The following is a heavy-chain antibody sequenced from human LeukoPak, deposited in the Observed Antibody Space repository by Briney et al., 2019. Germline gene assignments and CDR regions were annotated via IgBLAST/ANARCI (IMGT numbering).Heavy chain of an antibody. J-gene: IGHJ3*02. CDR3: ARAREDAFDI. CDR1: GGSISSYY. Sequence: NPSETLSLTCTVSGGSISSYYWSWIRQPPGKGLEWIGYIYYSGSTYYNPSLKSRVTISVDTSKNQFSLKLSSVTAADTAVYYCARAREDAFDIWGQGTMVTVSS. V-gene: IGHV4-59*08. CDR2: IYYSGST.